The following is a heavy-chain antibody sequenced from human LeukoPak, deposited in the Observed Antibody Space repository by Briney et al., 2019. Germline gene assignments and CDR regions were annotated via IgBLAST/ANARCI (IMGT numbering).Heavy chain of an antibody. D-gene: IGHD5-12*01. J-gene: IGHJ4*02. Sequence: ASVKVSCKASGYTFTGYYMHWERQAPGQGLEWMGWINPNSGGTNYAQKFQGRVTMTRDTSISTAYMELSRLRSDDTAVYYCARGRYSAYLGLGYWGQGTLVTVSS. CDR1: GYTFTGYY. CDR2: INPNSGGT. V-gene: IGHV1-2*02. CDR3: ARGRYSAYLGLGY.